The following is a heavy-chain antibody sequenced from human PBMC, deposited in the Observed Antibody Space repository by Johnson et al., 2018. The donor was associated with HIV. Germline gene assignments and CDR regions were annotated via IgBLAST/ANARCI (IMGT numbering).Heavy chain of an antibody. Sequence: VQLVESGGGLVQPGKSLRLSCEASGFTFNYYWMTWVRQAPGKGLEWVANINQDGGEKYYVDSVEGRFTISRDNAKNSLYLQMNSLRAEDTAVYYCARAFRGPWGQGTMVTVSS. J-gene: IGHJ3*01. CDR3: ARAFRGP. CDR1: GFTFNYYW. V-gene: IGHV3-7*01. CDR2: INQDGGEK.